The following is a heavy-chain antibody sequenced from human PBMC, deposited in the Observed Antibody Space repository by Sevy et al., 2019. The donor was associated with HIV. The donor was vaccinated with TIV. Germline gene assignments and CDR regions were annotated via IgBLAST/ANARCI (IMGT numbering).Heavy chain of an antibody. CDR1: GGTFSSYA. CDR2: IIPIFGTA. D-gene: IGHD3-10*01. J-gene: IGHJ6*02. CDR3: ARVRITMVQGVYYYYGMDV. V-gene: IGHV1-69*13. Sequence: ASVKVSCKASGGTFSSYAISWVRQAPGQGLEWMGGIIPIFGTANYAQKFQGRVTITADESTSTAYMELSSLRSEDTAVYYSARVRITMVQGVYYYYGMDVWGQGTTVTVSS.